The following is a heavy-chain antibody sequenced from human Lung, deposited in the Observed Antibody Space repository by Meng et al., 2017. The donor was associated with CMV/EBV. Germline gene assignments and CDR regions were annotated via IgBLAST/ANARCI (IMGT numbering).Heavy chain of an antibody. J-gene: IGHJ4*02. CDR3: ARREYNSGYDY. D-gene: IGHD5-12*01. CDR1: GFTFDDYG. Sequence: GESXKISCAASGFTFDDYGMSWVRQAPGKGLEWVSGINWNGGSTGYADSVKGRFTISRDNAKNSLYLQMNSLRAEDTALYYCARREYNSGYDYWGQGTRVTGSS. V-gene: IGHV3-20*04. CDR2: INWNGGST.